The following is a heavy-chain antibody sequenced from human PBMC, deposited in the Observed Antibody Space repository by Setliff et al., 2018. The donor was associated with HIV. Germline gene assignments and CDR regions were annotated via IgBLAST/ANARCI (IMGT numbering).Heavy chain of an antibody. CDR1: GDTYRNYA. CDR2: ISRFFNTT. CDR3: ARELRSNYFDY. V-gene: IGHV1-69*13. J-gene: IGHJ4*02. Sequence: GASVKVSCKASGDTYRNYAVNWVRQAPGQGLEWMGAISRFFNTTTYAHNFQGRVTITADESTSTGYMELRSLRSDDTAVYYCARELRSNYFDYWGQGTLVTVSS. D-gene: IGHD5-12*01.